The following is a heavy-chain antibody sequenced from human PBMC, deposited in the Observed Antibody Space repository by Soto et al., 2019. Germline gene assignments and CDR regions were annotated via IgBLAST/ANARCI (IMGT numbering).Heavy chain of an antibody. D-gene: IGHD3-9*01. CDR1: GGTFSSYA. V-gene: IGHV1-69*12. Sequence: QVQLVQSGAEVKKPGSSVKVSCKASGGTFSSYAISWVRQAPGQGLEWMGGIIPIFGTANYAQKFQGRVTITAEESRSTAYMELSSLRSEDTAVYYCASHTYYDILTGYGNYYYYYGMDVWGQGTTVTVSS. CDR2: IIPIFGTA. CDR3: ASHTYYDILTGYGNYYYYYGMDV. J-gene: IGHJ6*02.